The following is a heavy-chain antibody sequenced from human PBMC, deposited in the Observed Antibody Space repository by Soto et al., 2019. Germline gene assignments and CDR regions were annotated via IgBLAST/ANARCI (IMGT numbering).Heavy chain of an antibody. CDR1: GGSFSGYY. CDR2: INHRGST. V-gene: IGHV4-34*01. CDR3: ARTSRLKTGHLDY. D-gene: IGHD3-9*01. J-gene: IGHJ4*02. Sequence: SETLSLTCVVYGGSFSGYYWSWIRQSPGKGLEWIGGINHRGSTNYNPSLESRVTISVDTSKNQFSLRLPSVTAADTAVYYRARTSRLKTGHLDYWGQGILVTVSS.